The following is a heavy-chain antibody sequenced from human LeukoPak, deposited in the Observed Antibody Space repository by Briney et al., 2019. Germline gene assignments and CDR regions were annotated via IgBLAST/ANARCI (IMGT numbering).Heavy chain of an antibody. J-gene: IGHJ4*02. D-gene: IGHD2-2*01. V-gene: IGHV1-18*01. CDR3: ARDSQLVTERNADIVVVPAAI. Sequence: GASVKVSCKASGYTFTSYGISWVRQAPGQGLEWMGWISAYNGNTNYAQKLQGRVTMTTDTSTSTAYMELRSLRSDDTAVYYCARDSQLVTERNADIVVVPAAIWGQGTLVTVSS. CDR1: GYTFTSYG. CDR2: ISAYNGNT.